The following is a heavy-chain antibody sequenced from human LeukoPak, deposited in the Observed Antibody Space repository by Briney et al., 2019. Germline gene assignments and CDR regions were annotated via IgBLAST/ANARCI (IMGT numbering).Heavy chain of an antibody. CDR3: ASTQVGATTGWYFDL. Sequence: ASVKVSCKASGYTFTGYYMHWVRQAPGQGLEWMGWINPNSGGTNYAQKFQGRVTMTRDTSISTAYMELSRLRSDDTAVYYRASTQVGATTGWYFDLWGRGTLVTVSS. J-gene: IGHJ2*01. V-gene: IGHV1-2*02. CDR2: INPNSGGT. CDR1: GYTFTGYY. D-gene: IGHD1-26*01.